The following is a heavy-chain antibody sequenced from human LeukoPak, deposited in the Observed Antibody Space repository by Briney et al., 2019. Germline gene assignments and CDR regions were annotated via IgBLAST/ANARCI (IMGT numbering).Heavy chain of an antibody. J-gene: IGHJ4*02. CDR3: ARVAAAAGLDY. D-gene: IGHD6-13*01. V-gene: IGHV4-31*03. Sequence: SETLSLTCTVSGGSISSGGYYWSWIRQHPGKGLEWIGYIYYSGSTYYNPSLKSRVTISVDTSKNQFSLKLSSVTAADTAVYYCARVAAAAGLDYWGRGILVTVSA. CDR1: GGSISSGGYY. CDR2: IYYSGST.